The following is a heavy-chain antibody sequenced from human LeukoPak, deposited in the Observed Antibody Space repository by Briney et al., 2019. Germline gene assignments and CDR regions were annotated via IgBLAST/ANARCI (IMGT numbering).Heavy chain of an antibody. J-gene: IGHJ4*02. Sequence: GGSLRLSCAASGFTFSNYWMNWFRQAPGKGLEWVANIDHHGTEENYVDSVKGQFTISRDNADNSLYLHMNSLRAEDTAVYYCAKDLSTVVVISHFDYWGQGTLVTVSS. CDR1: GFTFSNYW. V-gene: IGHV3-7*03. CDR2: IDHHGTEE. D-gene: IGHD3-22*01. CDR3: AKDLSTVVVISHFDY.